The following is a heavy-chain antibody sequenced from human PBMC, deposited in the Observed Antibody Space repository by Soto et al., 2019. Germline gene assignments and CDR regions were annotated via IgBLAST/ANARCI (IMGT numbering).Heavy chain of an antibody. CDR2: INPNSGGA. CDR1: GYSFTGYY. Sequence: ASVKVSCKASGYSFTGYYIHWVRQAPGQGLEWMGWINPNSGGANYAQKFQGRVTMTRDTSTTTAYMELSRLRSNDTAVFYCARSSALTISGVGGMDVWGQGXTVTVYS. D-gene: IGHD3-3*01. V-gene: IGHV1-2*02. J-gene: IGHJ6*02. CDR3: ARSSALTISGVGGMDV.